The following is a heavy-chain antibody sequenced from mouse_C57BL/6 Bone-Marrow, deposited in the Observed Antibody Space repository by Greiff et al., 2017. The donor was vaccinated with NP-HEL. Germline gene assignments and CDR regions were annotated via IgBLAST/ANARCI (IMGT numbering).Heavy chain of an antibody. CDR2: IDPETGGT. J-gene: IGHJ4*01. V-gene: IGHV1-15*01. CDR3: TREGGGPYAMDY. CDR1: GYTFTDYE. Sequence: VQLQQSGAELVRPGASVTLSCKASGYTFTDYEMHWVKQTPVHGLEWIGAIDPETGGTAYNQKFKGKAILTADKSSSTAYMELRSLTSEDSAVYYCTREGGGPYAMDYWGQGTSVTVSS.